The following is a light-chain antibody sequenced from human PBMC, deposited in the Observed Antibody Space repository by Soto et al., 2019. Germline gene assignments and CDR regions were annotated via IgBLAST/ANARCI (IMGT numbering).Light chain of an antibody. Sequence: DIQMTQSPCTLSASVGDRVTITCRASRSISSWLAWYQQKPGKAPKVLIFDASSLKTGVPSRFSGSGSGTEFTLTISNLQPDDFATYYCQQYDSYSSGPFGQGTKVDIK. J-gene: IGKJ1*01. CDR2: DAS. CDR1: RSISSW. CDR3: QQYDSYSSGP. V-gene: IGKV1-5*01.